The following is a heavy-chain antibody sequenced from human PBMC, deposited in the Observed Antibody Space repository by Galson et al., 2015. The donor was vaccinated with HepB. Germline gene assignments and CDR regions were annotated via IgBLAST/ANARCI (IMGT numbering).Heavy chain of an antibody. CDR2: INPNSGGT. V-gene: IGHV1-2*06. CDR3: ARVKGAVAAPSWAFDI. D-gene: IGHD6-19*01. CDR1: GGTFTGYY. J-gene: IGHJ3*02. Sequence: SVKVSCKASGGTFTGYYMHWVRQAPGQGLEWMGRINPNSGGTNYAQKFQGRVTMTRDTSISTAYMELSRLRSDDTAVYYCARVKGAVAAPSWAFDIWGQGTMVTVSS.